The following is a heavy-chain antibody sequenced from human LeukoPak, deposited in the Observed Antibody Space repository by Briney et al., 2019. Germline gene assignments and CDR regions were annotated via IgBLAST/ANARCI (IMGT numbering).Heavy chain of an antibody. CDR1: GFTLRTYE. Sequence: PGGSLRLSCAASGFTLRTYEMTWVRQAPGKGLEWISFVSSSGGATFYAGSVKGRFTVSRDNAESSVYLQMNSLRAEDTAVYYCARLSTSVSCFGFDIWGQGTTVTVSS. J-gene: IGHJ3*02. CDR3: ARLSTSVSCFGFDI. D-gene: IGHD2-2*01. CDR2: VSSSGGAT. V-gene: IGHV3-48*03.